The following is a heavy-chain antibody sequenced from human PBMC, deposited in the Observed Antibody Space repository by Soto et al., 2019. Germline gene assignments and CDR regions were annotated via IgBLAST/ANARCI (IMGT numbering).Heavy chain of an antibody. J-gene: IGHJ4*02. D-gene: IGHD6-13*01. CDR3: TTYSSSWYL. Sequence: SLRLSCAASGFTFSGSAMHWVRQASGKGLEWVGRIRSKANSYATAYAASVKGRFTISRDDSKNTAYLQMNSLKTEDTAVYYCTTYSSSWYLWGQGTLVTVSS. CDR1: GFTFSGSA. V-gene: IGHV3-73*01. CDR2: IRSKANSYAT.